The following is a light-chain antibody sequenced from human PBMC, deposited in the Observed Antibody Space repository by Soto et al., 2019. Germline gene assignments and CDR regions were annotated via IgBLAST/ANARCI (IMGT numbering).Light chain of an antibody. CDR3: MQGTHWPWT. V-gene: IGKV2-30*01. J-gene: IGKJ1*01. Sequence: DVVMTQSPLSLPVTLGQPASISCRSSQSPLYSDGNTYLSWFQQRPGQAPRRLIYKVSNRDSGVPDRFSGSGSGTDFTLKIRRVEAEDVGVYYCMQGTHWPWTFGQGTKVEIK. CDR2: KVS. CDR1: QSPLYSDGNTY.